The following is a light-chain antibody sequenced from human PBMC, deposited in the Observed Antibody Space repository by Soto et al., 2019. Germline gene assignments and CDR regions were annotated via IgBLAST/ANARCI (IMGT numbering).Light chain of an antibody. J-gene: IGKJ4*01. V-gene: IGKV1-5*03. CDR3: QQYGFSHT. CDR2: RAS. Sequence: DVQMTQSPSTLSASVGDRVTITCRASQSIGTSLAWYQQRPGKAPNLLIYRASSLQSGVPSRFTGSGSGTEFTLTINSLRPDEFATYHCQQYGFSHTVGGWTRVEIK. CDR1: QSIGTS.